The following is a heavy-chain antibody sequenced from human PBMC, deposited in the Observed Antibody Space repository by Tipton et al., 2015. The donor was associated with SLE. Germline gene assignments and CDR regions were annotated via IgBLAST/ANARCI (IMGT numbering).Heavy chain of an antibody. J-gene: IGHJ6*03. V-gene: IGHV3-74*01. CDR2: INSDGSSK. CDR3: AGGLPGTLWSGYYYYMDV. Sequence: GSLRLSCAASGFTFSSHWMPWVRQAPGMALVWVSRINSDGSSKSYADAVKGRFTISRDNAKNALNLQMNSLRADDTAVYYCAGGLPGTLWSGYYYYMDVWGKGTTVAVSS. CDR1: GFTFSSHW. D-gene: IGHD3-3*01.